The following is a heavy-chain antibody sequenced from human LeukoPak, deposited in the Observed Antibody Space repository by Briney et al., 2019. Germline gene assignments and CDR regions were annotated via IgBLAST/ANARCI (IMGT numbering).Heavy chain of an antibody. Sequence: GGSLRLSCAASGFTFSSYEMNWVRQAPGKGLEWVSYISSSGSTIYYADSVKGRFTISRDNAKNSLYLQMNSLRAEDTAVYYCAKDWITMVRGVIPPGLDYWGQGTLVSVSS. CDR2: ISSSGSTI. CDR3: AKDWITMVRGVIPPGLDY. J-gene: IGHJ4*02. CDR1: GFTFSSYE. V-gene: IGHV3-48*03. D-gene: IGHD3-10*01.